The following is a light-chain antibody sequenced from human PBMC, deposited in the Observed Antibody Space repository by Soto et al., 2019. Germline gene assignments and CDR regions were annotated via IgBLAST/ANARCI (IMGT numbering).Light chain of an antibody. Sequence: QSVLTQPASVSGSPGQSITISFTGTSSDIGTYNLVSWYQQHPGKAPKLMIYEVNKRPSGVSDSFSGTKPSNTASLTIYGLQAEDEADYYCSSYTSSSTLEVFGTGTRSPS. CDR3: SSYTSSSTLEV. J-gene: IGLJ1*01. CDR2: EVN. V-gene: IGLV2-14*02. CDR1: SSDIGTYNL.